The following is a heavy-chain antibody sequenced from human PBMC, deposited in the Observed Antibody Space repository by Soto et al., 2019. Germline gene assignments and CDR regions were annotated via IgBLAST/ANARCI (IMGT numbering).Heavy chain of an antibody. V-gene: IGHV4-30-4*01. CDR3: ARRYGSAFDI. Sequence: SETLSLTCTVSGGSISSGEYYWTWIRQPPGKGLEWIGYISYSGSTHYSPSLKSRVSITVDTSKNQLSLNLSSVTAEDTAVYYCARRYGSAFDIWGQGTMVTVSS. D-gene: IGHD4-17*01. CDR2: ISYSGST. J-gene: IGHJ3*02. CDR1: GGSISSGEYY.